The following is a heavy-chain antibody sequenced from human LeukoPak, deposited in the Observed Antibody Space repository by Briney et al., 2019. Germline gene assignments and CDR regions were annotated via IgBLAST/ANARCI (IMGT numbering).Heavy chain of an antibody. Sequence: ASVKVFCKASGYTFTSYGISWVRQAPGQGLEWMGWISAYNGNTNYAQKLQGRVTMTTDTSTSTAYMELRSLRSDDTAVYYCARARGITIFGVVMDKHFDYWGQGTLVTVSS. J-gene: IGHJ4*02. D-gene: IGHD3-3*01. CDR2: ISAYNGNT. CDR3: ARARGITIFGVVMDKHFDY. CDR1: GYTFTSYG. V-gene: IGHV1-18*01.